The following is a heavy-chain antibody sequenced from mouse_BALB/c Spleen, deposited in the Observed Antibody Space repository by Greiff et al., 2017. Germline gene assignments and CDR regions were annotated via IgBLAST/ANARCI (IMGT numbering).Heavy chain of an antibody. Sequence: VQLQQSGAELVRPGVSVKISCKGSGYTFTDYAMHWVKQSHAKSLEWIGVISTYYGDASYNQKFKGKATMTVDKSSSTAYMELARLTSEDSAIYYCARIYYDYDEGMDYWGQGTSVTVSS. CDR2: ISTYYGDA. D-gene: IGHD2-4*01. V-gene: IGHV1S137*01. CDR3: ARIYYDYDEGMDY. CDR1: GYTFTDYA. J-gene: IGHJ4*01.